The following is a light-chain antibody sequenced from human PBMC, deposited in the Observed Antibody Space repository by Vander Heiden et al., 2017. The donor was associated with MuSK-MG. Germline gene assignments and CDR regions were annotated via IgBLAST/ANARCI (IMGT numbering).Light chain of an antibody. CDR2: LGS. J-gene: IGKJ5*01. V-gene: IGKV2-28*01. CDR1: QSLLHSDRDNY. Sequence: DIVMTQAPLSLPVTPGEPASISCRSSQSLLHSDRDNYLGWYLQKAGQSPQLLIYLGSNRASGVPDRFSGSGSGTDFTLKISRVEAEDVGVYYCMQVLKTPITFGPGTRLEIK. CDR3: MQVLKTPIT.